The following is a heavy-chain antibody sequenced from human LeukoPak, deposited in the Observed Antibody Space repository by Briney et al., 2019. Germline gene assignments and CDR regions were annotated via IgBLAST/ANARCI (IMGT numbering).Heavy chain of an antibody. V-gene: IGHV4-59*01. Sequence: KASETLSLTCTVSGGSISSYYWSWIRQPPGKGLEWIGYIYYSGSTNYNPSLKSRVTISVDTSKNQFSLKLSSVTAADTAVYYCAMGVGATTGYWGQGTLVTVSS. J-gene: IGHJ4*02. CDR3: AMGVGATTGY. CDR1: GGSISSYY. CDR2: IYYSGST. D-gene: IGHD1-26*01.